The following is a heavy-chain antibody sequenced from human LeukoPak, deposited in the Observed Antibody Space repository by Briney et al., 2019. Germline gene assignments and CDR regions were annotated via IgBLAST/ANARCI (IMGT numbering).Heavy chain of an antibody. CDR2: MNPNSGGT. CDR3: ARDKTQSPLDYYYMDV. D-gene: IGHD4-11*01. J-gene: IGHJ6*03. V-gene: IGHV1-2*02. Sequence: ASVKVSCKASGYTFTGYYMLWVRQAPGQGLEWMGWMNPNSGGTNYAQKFQGRVTMTRDTSISTAYMELSRLRSDDTAVYYCARDKTQSPLDYYYMDVWGKGTTVTVSS. CDR1: GYTFTGYY.